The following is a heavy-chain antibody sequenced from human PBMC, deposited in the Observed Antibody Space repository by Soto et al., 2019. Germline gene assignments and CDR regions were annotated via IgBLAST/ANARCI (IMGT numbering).Heavy chain of an antibody. Sequence: PGGSLRLSCAASGFTFSSYAMHWVRQAPGKGLEWVSVIYSGGSTYYADSVKGRFTISRDNSKNTLYLQMNSLRAEDTAVYYCARVPVPYSSGWFDYWGQGTLVTVSS. CDR3: ARVPVPYSSGWFDY. J-gene: IGHJ4*02. CDR1: GFTFSSYA. D-gene: IGHD6-19*01. V-gene: IGHV3-66*01. CDR2: IYSGGST.